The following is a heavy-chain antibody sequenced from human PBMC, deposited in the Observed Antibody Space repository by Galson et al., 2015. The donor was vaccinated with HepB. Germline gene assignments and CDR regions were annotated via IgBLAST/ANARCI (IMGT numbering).Heavy chain of an antibody. J-gene: IGHJ4*02. CDR2: FDPEDGET. CDR1: GYTFTGYY. CDR3: ALTFGGVIAPYYFDY. V-gene: IGHV1-24*01. D-gene: IGHD3-16*02. Sequence: SVKVSCKASGYTFTGYYMYWVRQAPGKGLEWMGGFDPEDGETIYAQKFQGRVTMTEDTSTDTAYMELSSLRSEDTAVYYCALTFGGVIAPYYFDYWGQGTLVTVSS.